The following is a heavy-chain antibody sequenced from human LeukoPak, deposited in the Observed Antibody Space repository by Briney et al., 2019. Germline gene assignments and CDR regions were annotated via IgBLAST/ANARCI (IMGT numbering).Heavy chain of an antibody. CDR1: GGSISSSSYY. Sequence: PSETLSLTCTVSGGSISSSSYYWGWIRQPPGKGLEWIGSIYYSGSTYYNPSLKSRVTISVDTSKNQFSLKLSSVTAADTAVYYCARVVPAVIRLYWFDPWGQGTLVTVSS. D-gene: IGHD2-2*01. CDR3: ARVVPAVIRLYWFDP. J-gene: IGHJ5*02. V-gene: IGHV4-39*07. CDR2: IYYSGST.